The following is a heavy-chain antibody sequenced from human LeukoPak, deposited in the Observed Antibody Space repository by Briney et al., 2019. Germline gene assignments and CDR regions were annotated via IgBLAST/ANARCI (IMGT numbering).Heavy chain of an antibody. CDR2: ISYDGSNK. D-gene: IGHD3-16*01. CDR1: GFTFSSYA. Sequence: GGSLRLSCAASGFTFSSYAMHWVRQAPGKGLEWVAVISYDGSNKYYADSVKGRFTISRDNSKNTLYLQMNSLRAEDTAVYYCAKDGGGVSGAFDIWGQGTMVTVSS. CDR3: AKDGGGVSGAFDI. J-gene: IGHJ3*02. V-gene: IGHV3-30-3*01.